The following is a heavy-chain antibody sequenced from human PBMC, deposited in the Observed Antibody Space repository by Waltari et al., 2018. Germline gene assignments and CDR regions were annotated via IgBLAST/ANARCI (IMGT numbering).Heavy chain of an antibody. V-gene: IGHV4-34*01. D-gene: IGHD3-10*01. CDR1: GGSFSGYY. CDR2: INHSGST. J-gene: IGHJ4*02. Sequence: QVQLQQWGAGLLKPSETLSLTCAVYGGSFSGYYWSWIRQPPGKGLEWIGEINHSGSTNDNPSLKSRVTISVYTSKNQFSLKLSSVTAADTAVYYCARASPIYGSGSYCYWGQGTLVTVSS. CDR3: ARASPIYGSGSYCY.